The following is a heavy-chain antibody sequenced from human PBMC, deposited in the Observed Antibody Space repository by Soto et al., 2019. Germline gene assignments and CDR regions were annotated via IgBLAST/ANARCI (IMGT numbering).Heavy chain of an antibody. CDR1: GFTFSSYA. Sequence: PGGSLRLSCAASGFTFSSYAMSWVRQAPGKGLEWVSGISGSGGSTYYADSVKGRFTISRDNSKNTLYLQMSSLRAEDTAVYYCAKERGVVIIAPKDYWGQGTLVTVSS. CDR3: AKERGVVIIAPKDY. CDR2: ISGSGGST. V-gene: IGHV3-23*01. J-gene: IGHJ4*02. D-gene: IGHD3-3*01.